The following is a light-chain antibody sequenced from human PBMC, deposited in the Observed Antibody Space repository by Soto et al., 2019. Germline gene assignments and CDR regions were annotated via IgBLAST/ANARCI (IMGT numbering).Light chain of an antibody. CDR1: SSDVGGYNY. CDR2: DVS. Sequence: QSALTQPASVSGSPGQSITISCTGTSSDVGGYNYVSRYQQHPGKAPKHMIYDVSNRPSGVSNRFSGSKSGNTASLTISGLQADDEADYYCSSYTSSSPRVFGGGTKLTVL. CDR3: SSYTSSSPRV. V-gene: IGLV2-14*01. J-gene: IGLJ2*01.